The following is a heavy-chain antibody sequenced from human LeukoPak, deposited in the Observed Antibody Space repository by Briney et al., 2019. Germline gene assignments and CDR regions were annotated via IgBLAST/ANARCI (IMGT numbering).Heavy chain of an antibody. CDR1: GGSITTSSYY. CDR3: ARGSSGWRFDS. D-gene: IGHD6-19*01. Sequence: PAETLSLTCTVSGGSITTSSYYRGWIRQPPGKGLEWIGSFYYSESTYYNPSLRSRVTVSVDTSKNHFSLKLTSATAADTAVYYCARGSSGWRFDSWGQGILVTVSS. J-gene: IGHJ4*02. CDR2: FYYSEST. V-gene: IGHV4-39*02.